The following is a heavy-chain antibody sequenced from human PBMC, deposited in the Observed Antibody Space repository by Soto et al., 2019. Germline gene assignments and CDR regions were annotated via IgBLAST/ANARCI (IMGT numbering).Heavy chain of an antibody. CDR2: ISSGGSTI. D-gene: IGHD2-21*02. J-gene: IGHJ4*02. Sequence: PGGSLRLSCVGSGFTFSTYEMQWVRQAPGKGLEWVSYISSGGSTIFYGESVKGRFTVSRDNDRSSLYLQMNSLRVEDSGVYYCAGIGTVLTPDDSWGQGTLVTVSS. V-gene: IGHV3-48*03. CDR3: AGIGTVLTPDDS. CDR1: GFTFSTYE.